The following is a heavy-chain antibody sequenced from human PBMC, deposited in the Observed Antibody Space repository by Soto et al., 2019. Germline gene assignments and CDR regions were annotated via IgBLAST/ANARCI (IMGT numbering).Heavy chain of an antibody. CDR2: INPYGGST. CDR3: AADRMDV. J-gene: IGHJ6*02. Sequence: ASVKVSCKASGYTFTSYYMHWVRQAPGQGLEWMGRINPYGGSTNYAQKSQGRVTMTRDTSTSTAYMELRSLRSDDTAVYYCAADRMDVWGQGTTVTVSS. CDR1: GYTFTSYY. V-gene: IGHV1-46*01.